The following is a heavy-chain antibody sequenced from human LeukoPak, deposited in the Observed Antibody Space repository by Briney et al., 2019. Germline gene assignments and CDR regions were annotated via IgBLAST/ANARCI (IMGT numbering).Heavy chain of an antibody. CDR2: INPNSGGT. CDR1: GYTFTGYY. J-gene: IGHJ4*02. CDR3: ARRAGAYSHPYDY. D-gene: IGHD4/OR15-4a*01. V-gene: IGHV1-2*02. Sequence: ASVKVSCKASGYTFTGYYIHWVRQAPGQGLEWMGWINPNSGGTNYAQKFQGRVTMTRDTSIRTAYMELSRLRSDDTAMYYCARRAGAYSHPYDYWGQGTPVTVSS.